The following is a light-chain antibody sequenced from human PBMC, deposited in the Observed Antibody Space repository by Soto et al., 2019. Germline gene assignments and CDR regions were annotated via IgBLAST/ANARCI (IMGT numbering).Light chain of an antibody. V-gene: IGLV1-40*01. Sequence: QSVLTQPPSVSGAPGQRVTISCTGSSSNIGAGYDVHWYQQLPGTAPKLLIYGNSNQPSGVPDRSSGSKSGTSASLSITGLQAEDEADYYCQPSVSSLNVFGTGTKLTVL. CDR2: GNS. CDR1: SSNIGAGYD. CDR3: QPSVSSLNV. J-gene: IGLJ1*01.